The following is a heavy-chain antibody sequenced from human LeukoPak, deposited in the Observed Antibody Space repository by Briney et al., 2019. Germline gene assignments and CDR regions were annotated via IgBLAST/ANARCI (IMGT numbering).Heavy chain of an antibody. CDR1: GGSISSYY. J-gene: IGHJ2*01. D-gene: IGHD2-15*01. CDR3: ARDPTLLYGYFDL. CDR2: IYYSGST. V-gene: IGHV4-59*12. Sequence: PSETLSLTCTVSGGSISSYYWSWIRQPPGKGLEWIGYIYYSGSTNYNPSLKSRVTISVDTSKNQFSLKLSSVTAADTAVYYCARDPTLLYGYFDLWGRGTLVTVSS.